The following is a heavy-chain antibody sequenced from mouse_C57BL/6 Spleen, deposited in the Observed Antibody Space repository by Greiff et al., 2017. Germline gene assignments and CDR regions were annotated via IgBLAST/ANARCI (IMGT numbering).Heavy chain of an antibody. CDR1: GYTFTSYW. CDR3: ARGDTTEYYYAMDY. J-gene: IGHJ4*01. D-gene: IGHD1-1*01. CDR2: IYPGSGST. Sequence: QVQLQQPGAELVKPGASVKMSCKASGYTFTSYWITWVKQRPGQGLEWIGDIYPGSGSTNYNEKFKSKATLTVDTSSSTAYLQLSSLTSEDSAVYYCARGDTTEYYYAMDYWGQGTSVTVSS. V-gene: IGHV1-55*01.